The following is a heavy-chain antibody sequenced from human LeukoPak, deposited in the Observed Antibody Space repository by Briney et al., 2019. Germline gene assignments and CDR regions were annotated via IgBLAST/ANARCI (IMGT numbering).Heavy chain of an antibody. CDR2: IIPILGIA. Sequence: GASVKVSCKASGGTFSSYAISWVRQAPGQELEWMGRIIPILGIANYAQKFQGRVTITADKSTSTAYMELSSLRSEDTAVYYCATLKAHYDFWSGYDYYGMDVWGQGTTVTVSS. CDR3: ATLKAHYDFWSGYDYYGMDV. V-gene: IGHV1-69*04. D-gene: IGHD3-3*01. CDR1: GGTFSSYA. J-gene: IGHJ6*02.